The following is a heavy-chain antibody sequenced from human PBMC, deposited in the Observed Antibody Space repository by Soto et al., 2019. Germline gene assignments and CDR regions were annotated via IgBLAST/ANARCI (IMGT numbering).Heavy chain of an antibody. CDR3: AVAVAGPTAIGY. V-gene: IGHV3-74*01. CDR1: GFTFSSYW. CDR2: INSDGSST. J-gene: IGHJ4*02. D-gene: IGHD6-19*01. Sequence: EVQLVESGGGLVQPGGSLRLSCAASGFTFSSYWMHWVRQAPGKGLVWVSRINSDGSSTIYAASVKGRFTISRDNAKNTLYLQMNSLRAEDTAVYYCAVAVAGPTAIGYWGQGTLVTVSS.